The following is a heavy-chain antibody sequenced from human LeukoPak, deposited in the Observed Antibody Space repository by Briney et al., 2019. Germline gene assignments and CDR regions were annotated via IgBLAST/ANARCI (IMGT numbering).Heavy chain of an antibody. D-gene: IGHD3-3*01. CDR3: ARGRTIFGVVIMGY. Sequence: ASVKVSCTASGYTFTSYDINWVRQATGQGLEWMGWMNPNSGNTGYAQKFQGRVTMTRNTSISTAYMELSSLRSEDTAVYYCARGRTIFGVVIMGYWGQGTLVTVSS. J-gene: IGHJ4*02. V-gene: IGHV1-8*01. CDR2: MNPNSGNT. CDR1: GYTFTSYD.